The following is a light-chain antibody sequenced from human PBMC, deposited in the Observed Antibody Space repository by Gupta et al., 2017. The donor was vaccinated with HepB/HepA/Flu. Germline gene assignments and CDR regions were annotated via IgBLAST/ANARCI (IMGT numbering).Light chain of an antibody. CDR1: PGMSGF. CDR2: GVS. CDR3: QQTSAFPWT. V-gene: IGKV1-12*01. Sequence: DIQLTQSPSFVSGSVGGRVTITCRASPGMSGFLAWYQQKPGKAPKLLLYGVSNLHSGVSSRFVGSGSGTAFTLTITSLQPDDLASYFCQQTSAFPWTFGQGTRVEVK. J-gene: IGKJ1*01.